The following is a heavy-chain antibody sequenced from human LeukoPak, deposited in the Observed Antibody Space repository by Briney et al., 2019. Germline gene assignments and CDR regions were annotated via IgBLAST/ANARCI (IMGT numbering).Heavy chain of an antibody. V-gene: IGHV4-34*01. Sequence: SETLSLTCAVYGGSFSGYYWSWIRQPPGKGLEWIGEISHSGSTNYNPSLKSRVPISVDTSKNQFSLKLSSVTAADTAVYYCARGGGSGSYSVYWGQGTLVTVSS. CDR3: ARGGGSGSYSVY. CDR2: ISHSGST. J-gene: IGHJ4*02. D-gene: IGHD3-10*01. CDR1: GGSFSGYY.